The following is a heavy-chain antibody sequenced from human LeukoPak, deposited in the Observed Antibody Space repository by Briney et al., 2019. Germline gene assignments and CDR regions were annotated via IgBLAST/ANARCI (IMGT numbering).Heavy chain of an antibody. J-gene: IGHJ5*02. CDR3: ARDHSSGWYGEGDRFDP. V-gene: IGHV4-4*07. D-gene: IGHD6-19*01. CDR1: GGSISSYY. CDR2: IYTSGST. Sequence: SETLSLTFTVSGGSISSYYWSWIRQPPGKGLEWIGRIYTSGSTNYNPSLKSRVTMSVDTSKNQFSLKLSSVTAADTAVYYCARDHSSGWYGEGDRFDPWGQGTLVTVSS.